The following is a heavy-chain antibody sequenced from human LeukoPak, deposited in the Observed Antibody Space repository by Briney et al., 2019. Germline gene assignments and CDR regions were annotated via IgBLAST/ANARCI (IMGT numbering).Heavy chain of an antibody. V-gene: IGHV4-34*01. D-gene: IGHD2-2*01. CDR2: INHSGST. Sequence: SETLSLTCAVYGGSFSGYYWSWIRQPPGKGLEWIGEINHSGSTNYNPSLKSRVTISVDTSKNQFSLKLSSVTAADTAVYYCARREYQLLLNPPNWFDPWGQGTLVTVSS. J-gene: IGHJ5*02. CDR1: GGSFSGYY. CDR3: ARREYQLLLNPPNWFDP.